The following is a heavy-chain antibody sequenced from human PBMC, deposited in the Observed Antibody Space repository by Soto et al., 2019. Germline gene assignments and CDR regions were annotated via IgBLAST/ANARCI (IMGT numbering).Heavy chain of an antibody. J-gene: IGHJ4*02. Sequence: SETLSLTCAVYGGSFSGYTWIWIRQPPGKGLEWSGEINHSGTTNHKPSLKSRVIISVDTSKKQFSLRLTSVTAADTAVYYCARCSDYTSSFDYWGQGTRVTVSS. CDR1: GGSFSGYT. D-gene: IGHD3-22*01. CDR2: INHSGTT. V-gene: IGHV4-34*01. CDR3: ARCSDYTSSFDY.